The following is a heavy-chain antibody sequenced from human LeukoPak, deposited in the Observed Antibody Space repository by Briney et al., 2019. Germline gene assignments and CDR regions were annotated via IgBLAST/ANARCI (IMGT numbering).Heavy chain of an antibody. CDR3: AKAGSQWLVPFDY. D-gene: IGHD6-19*01. CDR2: IYSGGRT. CDR1: GFTLSSNY. J-gene: IGHJ4*02. V-gene: IGHV3-53*01. Sequence: GGSLRLSCAASGFTLSSNYMSWVRQAPGEGVEWVSVIYSGGRTYYTDSVTGGFTISRDNSKNTLYLQMNTLRAENTAVYYCAKAGSQWLVPFDYWGQGTLVTVSS.